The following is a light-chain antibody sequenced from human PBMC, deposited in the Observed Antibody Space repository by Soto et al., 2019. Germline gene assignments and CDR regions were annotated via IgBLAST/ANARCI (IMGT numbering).Light chain of an antibody. V-gene: IGLV2-14*01. CDR1: STDVVGYNY. CDR3: RSYPSTDTPFV. J-gene: IGLJ1*01. Sequence: TNSCTGTSTDVVGYNYVSWYQHHPGKGPKLIIYEVSNRPSGVSDRFSGSKSGNKASLIIFYLEAEDASNYYCRSYPSTDTPFVFGTGSKVTVL. CDR2: EVS.